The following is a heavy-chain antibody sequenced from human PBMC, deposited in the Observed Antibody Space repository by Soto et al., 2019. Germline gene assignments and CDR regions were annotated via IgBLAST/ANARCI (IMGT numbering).Heavy chain of an antibody. Sequence: PQEKLCLTYTVSGGSISRYYWSWIRQPAGKELEWIGRIYPSGSTNYNPSLKSRVTMSVDTSKNQFSLKLTSVTAADTGIYYCARALITMVRAVIKYNMDVWGQWTTVTVS. J-gene: IGHJ6*02. V-gene: IGHV4-4*07. CDR2: IYPSGST. CDR1: GGSISRYY. CDR3: ARALITMVRAVIKYNMDV. D-gene: IGHD3-10*01.